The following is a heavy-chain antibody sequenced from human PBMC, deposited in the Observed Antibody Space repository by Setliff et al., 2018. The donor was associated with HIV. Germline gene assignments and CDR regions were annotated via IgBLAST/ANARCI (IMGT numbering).Heavy chain of an antibody. V-gene: IGHV4-59*01. Sequence: PSETLSLTCTVSGGSISTYYWSWIRQPPGKGLEWIGSIYFPGSSDNNPSLKSRVTLSVDTSKHQFSLKLSSVTAADTAVYYCARVQMAYAAFDVWGRGTMVTGS. CDR1: GGSISTYY. CDR3: ARVQMAYAAFDV. D-gene: IGHD4-17*01. CDR2: IYFPGSS. J-gene: IGHJ3*01.